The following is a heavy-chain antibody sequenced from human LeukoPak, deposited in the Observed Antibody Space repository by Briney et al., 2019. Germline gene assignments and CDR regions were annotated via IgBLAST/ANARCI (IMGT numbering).Heavy chain of an antibody. J-gene: IGHJ4*02. CDR2: ISYDGSNK. CDR3: AKDQKPYCSSTSCYPYGGFDY. D-gene: IGHD2-2*01. V-gene: IGHV3-30*18. Sequence: GGSLRLSCAASGFTFSSYGMHWVRQAPGKGLEWVAVISYDGSNKYYADSVKGRFTISGDNSKNTLYLQMNSLRAEDTAVYYCAKDQKPYCSSTSCYPYGGFDYWGQGTLVTGSS. CDR1: GFTFSSYG.